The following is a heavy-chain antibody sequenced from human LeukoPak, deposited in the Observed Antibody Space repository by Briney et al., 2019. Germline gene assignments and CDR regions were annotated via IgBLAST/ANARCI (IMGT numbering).Heavy chain of an antibody. Sequence: PGGSLRLSCAVSGFSFTNFWMSWVRQAPGRGLGGVANIHPEGNEKYHVESVKGRFTISRDNTKNLLFLQMNGLRVEDTAVYYCARGDAFSGDHWGQGTLVTVSS. CDR2: IHPEGNEK. V-gene: IGHV3-7*04. CDR1: GFSFTNFW. J-gene: IGHJ4*02. CDR3: ARGDAFSGDH.